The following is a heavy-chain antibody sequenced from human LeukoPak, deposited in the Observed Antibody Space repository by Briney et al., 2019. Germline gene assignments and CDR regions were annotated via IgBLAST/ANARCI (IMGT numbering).Heavy chain of an antibody. J-gene: IGHJ4*02. CDR3: ARDHLGRGYYGSGSYLSGNFDY. CDR1: GGTFSSYA. CDR2: INPNSGGT. D-gene: IGHD3-10*01. Sequence: GASVKVSCKASGGTFSSYAISWVRQAPGQGLEWMGWINPNSGGTNYAQKFQGRVTMTRDTSISTAYMELSRLRSEDTAVYYCARDHLGRGYYGSGSYLSGNFDYWGQGTLVTVSS. V-gene: IGHV1-2*02.